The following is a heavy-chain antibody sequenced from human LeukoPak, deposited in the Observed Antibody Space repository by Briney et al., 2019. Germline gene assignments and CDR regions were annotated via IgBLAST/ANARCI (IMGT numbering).Heavy chain of an antibody. D-gene: IGHD3-9*01. CDR2: ISSSSSTI. Sequence: GGSLRLSCAASGFTFSSYGMNWVRQAPGKGLEWVSYISSSSSTIYYADSVKGRFTISRDNAKNSLYLQMNSLRAEDTAVYYCASNYDILTGPRAFDIWGQGTMVTVSS. CDR1: GFTFSSYG. J-gene: IGHJ3*02. CDR3: ASNYDILTGPRAFDI. V-gene: IGHV3-48*01.